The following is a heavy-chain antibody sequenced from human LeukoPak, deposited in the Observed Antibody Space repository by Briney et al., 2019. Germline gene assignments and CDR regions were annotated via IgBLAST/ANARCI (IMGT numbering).Heavy chain of an antibody. CDR3: ATESFHY. CDR2: ISKTGSIA. D-gene: IGHD3-10*01. V-gene: IGHV3-23*01. CDR1: GFNFSSFA. J-gene: IGHJ4*02. Sequence: GVPLRLSCVVSGFNFSSFAMTWVRQAPGKGLEWVSIISKTGSIASRADSLKGRFTISRDNSKNTVYLLMNSLRAEDTALYYCATESFHYWGQGTLVAVSS.